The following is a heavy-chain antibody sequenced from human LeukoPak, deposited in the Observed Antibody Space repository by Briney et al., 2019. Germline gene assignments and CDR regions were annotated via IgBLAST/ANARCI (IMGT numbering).Heavy chain of an antibody. V-gene: IGHV3-74*01. D-gene: IGHD1-26*01. CDR2: INSDESVT. Sequence: GGSLRLSCAASGFSFSSYWMHWVRQPPGKGLVWVARINSDESVTNYADSAKGRFAISRDNAKNTVYLQVNSLRAEDTAVYYCTRAPVGDWGDVFDIRGQGTMVTVSS. CDR1: GFSFSSYW. J-gene: IGHJ3*02. CDR3: TRAPVGDWGDVFDI.